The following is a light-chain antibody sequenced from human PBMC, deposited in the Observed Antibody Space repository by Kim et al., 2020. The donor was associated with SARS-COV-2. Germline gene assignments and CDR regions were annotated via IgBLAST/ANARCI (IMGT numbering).Light chain of an antibody. Sequence: LPPGERATRSCRASQTVGSSLAWYQQQPGQAPRLLIYDASNRATGIPARFSGSGSGTDFTLTISSLEPEDFAVYYCQQRTNWPLTFGPGTKVDIK. CDR3: QQRTNWPLT. J-gene: IGKJ3*01. CDR2: DAS. CDR1: QTVGSS. V-gene: IGKV3-11*01.